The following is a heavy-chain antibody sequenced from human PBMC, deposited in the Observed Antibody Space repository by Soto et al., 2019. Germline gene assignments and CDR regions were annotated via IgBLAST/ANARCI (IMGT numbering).Heavy chain of an antibody. CDR2: ISSSGDSR. V-gene: IGHV3-23*01. CDR3: AQHQPQPWTANWVDP. Sequence: GSLRLSCAASGFNFNTFAMSWIRQAPGKGLEWVSHISSSGDSRDYADSVRGRFTISRDNSKNVLFLQMNSLRADDTAKYYCAQHQPQPWTANWVDPWGKGTLVTVSS. CDR1: GFNFNTFA. D-gene: IGHD1-1*01. J-gene: IGHJ5*02.